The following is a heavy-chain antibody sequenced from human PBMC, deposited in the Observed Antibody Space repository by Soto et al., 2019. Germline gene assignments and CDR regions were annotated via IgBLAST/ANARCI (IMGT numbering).Heavy chain of an antibody. D-gene: IGHD2-15*01. Sequence: PSETLSLTCAVSGGSISSGGYSWSWIRQPPGKGLEWIGYIYHSGSTYSNPSLKSRVTISVDRSKNQFSLKLSSVTAADTAVYYCARGVGYCSGGSCYGIPYFDYWGQGTLVTVSS. J-gene: IGHJ4*02. V-gene: IGHV4-30-2*01. CDR1: GGSISSGGYS. CDR3: ARGVGYCSGGSCYGIPYFDY. CDR2: IYHSGST.